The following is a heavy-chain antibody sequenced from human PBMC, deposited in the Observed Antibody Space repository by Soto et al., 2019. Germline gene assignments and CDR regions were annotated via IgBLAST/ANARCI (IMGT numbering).Heavy chain of an antibody. V-gene: IGHV3-13*05. Sequence: EVQLVESGGGLVQPGGSLRLSCEASGFTFRNYDMHWVRQGTGKGLEWVSGISAAGDPDYADSVEGRFTISRENAQSSFFLQMSSLRGGDTAVYYCASTDRDFYGLEVWGQGTTVIVSS. J-gene: IGHJ6*02. D-gene: IGHD2-8*02. CDR3: ASTDRDFYGLEV. CDR2: ISAAGDP. CDR1: GFTFRNYD.